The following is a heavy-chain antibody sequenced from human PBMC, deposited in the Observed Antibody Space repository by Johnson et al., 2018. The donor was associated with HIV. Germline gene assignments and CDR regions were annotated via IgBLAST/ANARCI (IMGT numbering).Heavy chain of an antibody. J-gene: IGHJ3*02. Sequence: VQLVESGGGLVQPGGSLRLSCAASGFTVSSNYMSWVRQAPGKGLEWVSVIYSGGSTYYADSVKGRFTISRDNSKNTLYLRMNSLRAEDTAVYYCARSGYGSGSTHDAFDIWGQGTMVTVSS. CDR3: ARSGYGSGSTHDAFDI. CDR2: IYSGGST. V-gene: IGHV3-66*01. CDR1: GFTVSSNY. D-gene: IGHD3-10*01.